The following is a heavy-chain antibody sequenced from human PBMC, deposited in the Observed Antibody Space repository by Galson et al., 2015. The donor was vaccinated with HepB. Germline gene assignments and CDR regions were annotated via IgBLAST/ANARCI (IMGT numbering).Heavy chain of an antibody. D-gene: IGHD5-24*01. V-gene: IGHV3-21*01. CDR2: ISSSSSYI. CDR3: ARESRDGYNLV. CDR1: GFTFSSYS. Sequence: SLRLSCAASGFTFSSYSMNWVRQAPGKGLEWVSSISSSSSYIYYADSVKGRFTISRDNAKNSLYLQMNSLRAEDTAVYYCARESRDGYNLVWGQGTLVTVSS. J-gene: IGHJ4*02.